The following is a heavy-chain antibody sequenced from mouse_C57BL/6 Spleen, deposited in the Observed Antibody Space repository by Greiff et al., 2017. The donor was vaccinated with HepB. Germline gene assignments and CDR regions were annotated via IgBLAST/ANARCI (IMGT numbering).Heavy chain of an antibody. V-gene: IGHV5-16*01. CDR2: INYDGSST. CDR3: ARVPGSSYGYFDV. CDR1: GFTFSDYY. J-gene: IGHJ1*03. D-gene: IGHD1-1*01. Sequence: EVQRVESEGGLVQPGSSMKLSCTASGFTFSDYYMAWVRQVPEKGLEWVANINYDGSSTYYLDSLKSRFIISRDNAKNILYLQMSSLKSEDTATYYCARVPGSSYGYFDVWGTGTTVTVSS.